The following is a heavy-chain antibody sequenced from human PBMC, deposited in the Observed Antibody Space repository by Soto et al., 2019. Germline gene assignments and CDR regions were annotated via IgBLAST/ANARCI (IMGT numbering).Heavy chain of an antibody. J-gene: IGHJ5*02. V-gene: IGHV4-59*11. CDR3: ARGSGWYLP. CDR1: GGSMRDHL. Sequence: QVQLQESGPRLVQPSETLSLTCTVSGGSMRDHLLSWIRQPPGKGLEWIGYVYYIGTSSYDPSLESRGTMFMDMSRSQFSLKMTSVTAADTAVYFCARGSGWYLPLGQGILVTVSS. CDR2: VYYIGTS. D-gene: IGHD6-19*01.